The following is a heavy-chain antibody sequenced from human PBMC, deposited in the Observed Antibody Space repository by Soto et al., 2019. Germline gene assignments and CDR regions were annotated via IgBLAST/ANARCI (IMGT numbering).Heavy chain of an antibody. CDR2: IWYDGSNK. J-gene: IGHJ3*02. Sequence: QAQLVESGGGVVQPGRSLRLSCAASGFTFSSYGMHWVRQAPGKGLEWVAVIWYDGSNKYYADSVKGRFTISRDNSKNTLYLQMNSLRAEDTAVYYCARRWGYDAFDIWGQGTMVTVSS. D-gene: IGHD3-16*01. CDR3: ARRWGYDAFDI. CDR1: GFTFSSYG. V-gene: IGHV3-33*01.